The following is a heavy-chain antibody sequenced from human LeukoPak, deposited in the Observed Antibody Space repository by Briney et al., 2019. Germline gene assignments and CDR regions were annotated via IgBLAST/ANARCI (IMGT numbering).Heavy chain of an antibody. Sequence: ASVKVSCKASGYTFTGYYMHWVRQAPGQGLEWMGWINPNSGGTNYAQKFQGRVTMTRDTSISTAYMELSRLRSDDPAVYYCARVVRSGIPLWLSYWGQGTLVTVFS. D-gene: IGHD5-18*01. J-gene: IGHJ4*02. V-gene: IGHV1-2*02. CDR2: INPNSGGT. CDR1: GYTFTGYY. CDR3: ARVVRSGIPLWLSY.